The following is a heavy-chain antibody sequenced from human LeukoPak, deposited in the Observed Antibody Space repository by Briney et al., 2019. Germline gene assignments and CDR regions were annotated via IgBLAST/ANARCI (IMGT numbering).Heavy chain of an antibody. Sequence: SETLSLTCAVSGYSISSGYYWGWIRQPPGKGLEWIGRIYHSGSTYYNPSLKSRVTISVDTSKNQFSLKLSSVTAADTAVYYCASDIVVVPAAPGYYYYLDVWGKGTTVTVSS. CDR3: ASDIVVVPAAPGYYYYLDV. CDR2: IYHSGST. D-gene: IGHD2-2*01. CDR1: GYSISSGYY. J-gene: IGHJ6*03. V-gene: IGHV4-38-2*01.